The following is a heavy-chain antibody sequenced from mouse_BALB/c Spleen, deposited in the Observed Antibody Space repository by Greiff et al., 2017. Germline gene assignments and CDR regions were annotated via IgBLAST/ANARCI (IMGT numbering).Heavy chain of an antibody. CDR2: IYPGNSDT. CDR1: GYTFTSYL. D-gene: IGHD3-1*01. CDR3: SRSGTRGAMDY. V-gene: IGHV1-5*01. Sequence: VQLKESGTVLVRPGASVKMSCKASGYTFTSYLMHWVKQRPGQGLEWIGAIYPGNSDTSYNQKFKGKAKLTAVTSTSTTYMELSSLTNEDSAVYYCSRSGTRGAMDYWGQGTSVTVSS. J-gene: IGHJ4*01.